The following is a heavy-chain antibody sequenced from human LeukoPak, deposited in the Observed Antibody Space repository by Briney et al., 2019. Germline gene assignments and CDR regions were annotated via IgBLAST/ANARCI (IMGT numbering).Heavy chain of an antibody. D-gene: IGHD1-26*01. CDR2: ISSSATYI. CDR1: GFTFSSYG. V-gene: IGHV3-21*01. CDR3: ARDSGSYLAGFDY. J-gene: IGHJ4*02. Sequence: GRSLRLSCAASGFTFSSYGMHWVRQAPGKGLEWVSSISSSATYIYYADSVKGRFTISRDNTENSLYLQMNSLRAEDTAVYYCARDSGSYLAGFDYWGQGTLVTVSS.